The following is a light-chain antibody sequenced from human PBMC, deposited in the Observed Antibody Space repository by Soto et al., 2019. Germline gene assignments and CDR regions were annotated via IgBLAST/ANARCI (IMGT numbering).Light chain of an antibody. V-gene: IGLV1-51*01. Sequence: QSVLTQPPSVSAAPGQKVTISCSGSTSNIGSHNVFWYQQVPGGAPKLLIYDSFKQYSGIPDRYSGSKSDTSATLDITGLPTGDEADYYCGTWDSRLNVVFGGGTKVTVL. CDR2: DSF. CDR1: TSNIGSHN. J-gene: IGLJ2*01. CDR3: GTWDSRLNVV.